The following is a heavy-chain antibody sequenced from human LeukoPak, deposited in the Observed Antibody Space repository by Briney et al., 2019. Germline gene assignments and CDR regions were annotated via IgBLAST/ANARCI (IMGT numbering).Heavy chain of an antibody. V-gene: IGHV3-48*04. CDR1: GFTFSSYS. J-gene: IGHJ4*02. CDR2: IGGDGIA. Sequence: GGSLRLSCAASGFTFSSYSMNWVRQAPGKGLEWISYIGGDGIAFYADSVKGRFTASRDDARKSMYLQMNSLRVEDTAVYYCAKDRANWAIDDWGQGTQVTVSS. D-gene: IGHD3-16*01. CDR3: AKDRANWAIDD.